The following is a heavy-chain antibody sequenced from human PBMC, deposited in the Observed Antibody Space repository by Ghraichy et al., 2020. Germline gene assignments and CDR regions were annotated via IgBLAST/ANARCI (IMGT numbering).Heavy chain of an antibody. CDR1: AFAFSTYA. V-gene: IGHV3-23*01. CDR2: ISASGGST. CDR3: AKGGRYCSSASCYLTN. J-gene: IGHJ4*02. D-gene: IGHD2-2*01. Sequence: GGSLRLSCAASAFAFSTYAMSWVRQAPGKGLEWVSGISASGGSTYYADSVKGRFTISRDNSKNTLFLQMNSLRGEDTALYYCAKGGRYCSSASCYLTNWGQGTLVTVSS.